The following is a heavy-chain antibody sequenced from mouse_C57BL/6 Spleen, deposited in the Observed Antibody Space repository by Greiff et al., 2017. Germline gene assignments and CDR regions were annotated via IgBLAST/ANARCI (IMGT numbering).Heavy chain of an antibody. V-gene: IGHV2-9-1*01. D-gene: IGHD2-4*01. Sequence: VQGVESGPGLVAPSQSLSITCTVSGFSLTSYAISWVRQPPGKGLEWLGVIWTGGGTNYNSALKSRLSISKDNSTSQVVLKMNSRQTDDTARYYCARGGYYDYDGGFAYWGQGTLVTVSA. CDR1: GFSLTSYA. CDR3: ARGGYYDYDGGFAY. CDR2: IWTGGGT. J-gene: IGHJ3*01.